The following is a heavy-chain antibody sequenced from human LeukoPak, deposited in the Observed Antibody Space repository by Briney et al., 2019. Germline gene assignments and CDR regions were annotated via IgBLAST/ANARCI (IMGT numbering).Heavy chain of an antibody. J-gene: IGHJ4*02. CDR1: GFTFSSSA. Sequence: GGSLRLSCAASGFTFSSSAMSWVRQAPGKELEWVSATSNNGGYTYYADSVQGRFTISRDNSKSTLCLQMNSLRAEDTAVYYCAKQLGYCSDGSCYFPYWGQGTLVTVSS. V-gene: IGHV3-23*01. D-gene: IGHD2-15*01. CDR2: TSNNGGYT. CDR3: AKQLGYCSDGSCYFPY.